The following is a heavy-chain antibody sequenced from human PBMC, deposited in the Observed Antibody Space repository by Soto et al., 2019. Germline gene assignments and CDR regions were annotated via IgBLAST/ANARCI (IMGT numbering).Heavy chain of an antibody. V-gene: IGHV4-61*01. CDR2: VSYSGST. Sequence: SETLSLTCSVSGGSVSSRSFYWNWIRQPPGKGLEWIGYVSYSGSTNYNPSLKSRVTISVDTSKNHFSLKLSSVTAADTAVYYCARGDAINWFDPWGQGTLVTVSS. CDR1: GGSVSSRSFY. CDR3: ARGDAINWFDP. J-gene: IGHJ5*02.